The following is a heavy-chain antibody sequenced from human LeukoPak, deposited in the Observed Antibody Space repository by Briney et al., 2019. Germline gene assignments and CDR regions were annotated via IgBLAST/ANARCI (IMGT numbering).Heavy chain of an antibody. CDR3: ARDKERPYSSSWYYFDY. Sequence: ASVKVSCKASGYTFTGYYMHWVRQAPGQGLEWMGWINPNSGGTNYAQKFQGRVTMTRDTSISTAYMELSRLGSDDTAVYYCARDKERPYSSSWYYFDYWGQGTLVTVSS. CDR1: GYTFTGYY. D-gene: IGHD6-13*01. V-gene: IGHV1-2*02. CDR2: INPNSGGT. J-gene: IGHJ4*02.